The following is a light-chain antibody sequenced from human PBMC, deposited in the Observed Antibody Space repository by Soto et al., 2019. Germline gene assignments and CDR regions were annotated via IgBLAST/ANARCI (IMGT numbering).Light chain of an antibody. J-gene: IGLJ1*01. CDR2: DVS. CDR1: SSDVGGYNY. V-gene: IGLV2-14*01. CDR3: SSYTSSSTFYV. Sequence: QSALTQPASVSGSPGQSITISCTGTSSDVGGYNYVSWYQQHPGKAPKLMIYDVSNRPSGASNRFSGSKSGNTASLTISGLQAEDEADYYCSSYTSSSTFYVFGTETKVTVL.